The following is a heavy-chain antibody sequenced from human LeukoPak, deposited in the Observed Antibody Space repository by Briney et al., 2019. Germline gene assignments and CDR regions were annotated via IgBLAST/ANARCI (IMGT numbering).Heavy chain of an antibody. D-gene: IGHD5-18*01. Sequence: PSETLSLTCTVSGDSISIYYWSWIRQPPGKGLEWIGYIYYSGSTDYNPSLESRVTISLDTSKNQFSLKLSSVTAADTAVYYCARDRGGYSYGYDYWGQGTLVTVSS. CDR3: ARDRGGYSYGYDY. V-gene: IGHV4-59*12. J-gene: IGHJ4*02. CDR2: IYYSGST. CDR1: GDSISIYY.